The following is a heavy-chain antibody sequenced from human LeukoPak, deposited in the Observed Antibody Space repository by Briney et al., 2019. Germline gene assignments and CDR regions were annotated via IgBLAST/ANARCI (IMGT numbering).Heavy chain of an antibody. Sequence: GGSLRLSCAASGFTFSSYAMHWVRQAPGKGLEYVSAISSNGGSTYYANSVKGRFTISRDNSKNTLYLQMGSLRAEDMAVYYCARGRRDGYLDTEDFDYWGQGTLVTVSS. D-gene: IGHD5-24*01. CDR1: GFTFSSYA. CDR3: ARGRRDGYLDTEDFDY. CDR2: ISSNGGST. V-gene: IGHV3-64*01. J-gene: IGHJ4*02.